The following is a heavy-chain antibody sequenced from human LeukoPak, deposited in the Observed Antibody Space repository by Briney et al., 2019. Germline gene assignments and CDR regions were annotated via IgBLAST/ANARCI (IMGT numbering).Heavy chain of an antibody. CDR3: ARDYGDYAFGY. CDR1: GGSISSYS. V-gene: IGHV4-59*12. Sequence: SETLSLTCSVSGGSISSYSWSWIRQPPGKGLDWIGSIYYSGNTNYNPSLRRRVTISVDTSKNQFSLKLSSVTAADTAVYYCARDYGDYAFGYWGQGTLVTVSS. J-gene: IGHJ4*02. D-gene: IGHD4-17*01. CDR2: IYYSGNT.